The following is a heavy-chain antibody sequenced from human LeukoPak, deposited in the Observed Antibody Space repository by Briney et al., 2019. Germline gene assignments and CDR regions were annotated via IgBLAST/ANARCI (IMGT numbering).Heavy chain of an antibody. CDR3: ARDGAAAGTYYYYGMDV. D-gene: IGHD6-13*01. CDR2: IYYSGST. J-gene: IGHJ6*04. V-gene: IGHV4-61*01. CDR1: GGSVSSGSYY. Sequence: SETLSLTCTVSGGSVSSGSYYWSWIRQPPGKGLEWIGYIYYSGSTNYNPSLKSRVTISVDTSKNQFPLKLSSVTAADTAVYYCARDGAAAGTYYYYGMDVWGKGTTVTVSS.